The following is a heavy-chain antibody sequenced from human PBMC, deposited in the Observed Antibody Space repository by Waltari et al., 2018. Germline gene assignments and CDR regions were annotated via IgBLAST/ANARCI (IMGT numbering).Heavy chain of an antibody. D-gene: IGHD2-2*01. V-gene: IGHV2-5*02. CDR1: GFSLSTSGVG. Sequence: QITLKESGPTLVKPTQTLTLTCTFSGFSLSTSGVGVGWIRQHPGKALDWLTLIFWDDEKRYSPSLKSRLTITKDTSKNQVVLAMTNMDPADTATYYGAHLYCSSTTCHLFDYWGQGTLVTVSS. CDR2: IFWDDEK. J-gene: IGHJ4*02. CDR3: AHLYCSSTTCHLFDY.